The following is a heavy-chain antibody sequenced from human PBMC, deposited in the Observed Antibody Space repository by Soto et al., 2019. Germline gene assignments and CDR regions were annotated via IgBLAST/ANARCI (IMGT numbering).Heavy chain of an antibody. D-gene: IGHD6-19*01. CDR3: ARAHSIGWHYFDN. Sequence: HPGGSLRLSCAASGFTFSSYSMNWVRQAPGKGLEWVSYISSSSSTIYYADSVKGRFTISRDNAKNSLYLQMNSLRADYTVVYYCARAHSIGWHYFDNWGPGTLVTVSS. CDR2: ISSSSSTI. CDR1: GFTFSSYS. J-gene: IGHJ4*02. V-gene: IGHV3-48*01.